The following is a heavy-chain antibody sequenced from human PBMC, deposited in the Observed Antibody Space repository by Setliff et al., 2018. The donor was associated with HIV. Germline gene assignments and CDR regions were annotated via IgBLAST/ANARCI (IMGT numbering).Heavy chain of an antibody. D-gene: IGHD1-26*01. CDR1: GGSIGVDC. CDR2: IYSNGIT. CDR3: ARESLVGESGFNY. J-gene: IGHJ4*02. Sequence: KASETLSLTCTVSGGSIGVDCWSWIRQPPGKGLEWIGYIYSNGITRYNPSLKSRVTISLDTSKIEFSLTLKSVTAADTAIYYCARESLVGESGFNYWGQGTLVTVSS. V-gene: IGHV4-4*09.